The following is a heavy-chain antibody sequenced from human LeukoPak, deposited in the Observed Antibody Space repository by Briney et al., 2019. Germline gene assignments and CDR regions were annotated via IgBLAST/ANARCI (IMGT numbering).Heavy chain of an antibody. CDR2: IIPIFGIA. CDR1: GGTFSSYA. Sequence: ASVKVSCKASGGTFSSYAISWVRQAPGQGLEWMGWIIPIFGIANYAQKFQGRVTITADKSTSTAYMELSSLRSEDTAVYYCARGDTTVTTFVAFDPWGQGTLVTVSS. CDR3: ARGDTTVTTFVAFDP. D-gene: IGHD4-17*01. J-gene: IGHJ5*02. V-gene: IGHV1-69*10.